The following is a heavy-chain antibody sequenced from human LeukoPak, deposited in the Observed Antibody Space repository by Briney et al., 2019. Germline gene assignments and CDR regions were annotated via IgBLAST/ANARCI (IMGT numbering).Heavy chain of an antibody. CDR1: GFTLSSYS. J-gene: IGHJ4*02. Sequence: PGGSLRLSCAASGFTLSSYSMNWVRQAPGKGLEWVSYITGSSSTISYADSVKGRFTISRDNARNSLYLQMNSLRVEDTAVYYCARDGFSGYNNLGFDYWGQGTLVTVSS. V-gene: IGHV3-48*01. CDR3: ARDGFSGYNNLGFDY. D-gene: IGHD5-12*01. CDR2: ITGSSSTI.